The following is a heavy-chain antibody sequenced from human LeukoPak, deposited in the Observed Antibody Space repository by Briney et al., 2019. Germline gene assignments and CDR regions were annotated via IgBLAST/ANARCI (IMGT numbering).Heavy chain of an antibody. CDR1: GFTFSDYY. J-gene: IGHJ4*02. Sequence: GGSLRLSCAASGFTFSDYYMSWIRQAPGKGLEWVSYISSSGSTIYYADSVKGRFTISRDNAKNSLYLQMNSLRAEDTAVYYCASLWGFWSGYYNFDYWGQGTLVTVSS. CDR2: ISSSGSTI. V-gene: IGHV3-11*04. D-gene: IGHD3-3*01. CDR3: ASLWGFWSGYYNFDY.